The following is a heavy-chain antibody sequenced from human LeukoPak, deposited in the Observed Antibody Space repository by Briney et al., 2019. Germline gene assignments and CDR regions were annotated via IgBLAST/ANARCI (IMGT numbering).Heavy chain of an antibody. CDR1: GGSISSYY. CDR3: ARDQGYDSSGYYVGYYFDY. J-gene: IGHJ4*02. CDR2: IYTSGST. V-gene: IGHV4-4*07. Sequence: SETLSLTCTVSGGSISSYYWSWIRQPAGKGLEWIGRIYTSGSTNYNPSIKSRVTMSVDTSKNQFSLKLSSVTAADTAVYYCARDQGYDSSGYYVGYYFDYWGQGTRVTVSS. D-gene: IGHD3-22*01.